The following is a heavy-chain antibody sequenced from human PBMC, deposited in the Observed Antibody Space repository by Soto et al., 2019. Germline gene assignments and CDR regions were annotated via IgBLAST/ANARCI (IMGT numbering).Heavy chain of an antibody. CDR3: ARHHMGGQGYYIDF. J-gene: IGHJ4*02. D-gene: IGHD3-3*01. V-gene: IGHV4-39*01. Sequence: PSETLSLTCTVSGGSISSRTYYLGWVRQPPGKRLEWIGSIYYSGNTYSNPSLKSRVTISVHTSENQFSLKLTSVTAADTAVYYCARHHMGGQGYYIDFWGQGTPVTVSS. CDR2: IYYSGNT. CDR1: GGSISSRTYY.